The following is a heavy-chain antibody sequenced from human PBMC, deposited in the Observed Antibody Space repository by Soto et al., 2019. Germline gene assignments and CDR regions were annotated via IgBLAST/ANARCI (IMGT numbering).Heavy chain of an antibody. CDR2: FIAMLGTP. J-gene: IGHJ3*02. Sequence: GASVKVSCKASGGTFGSQGIAWVRQAPGQGLEWMGGFIAMLGTPTYAKKVQGRATISADESLTSSYLELNSLRAEDTAVYYCARDPRWSSSSGDAFDIWGQGTMVTVSS. CDR1: GGTFGSQG. D-gene: IGHD2-2*01. CDR3: ARDPRWSSSSGDAFDI. V-gene: IGHV1-69*13.